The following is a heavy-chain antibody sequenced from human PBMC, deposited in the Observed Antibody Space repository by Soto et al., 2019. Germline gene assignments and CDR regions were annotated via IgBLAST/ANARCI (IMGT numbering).Heavy chain of an antibody. J-gene: IGHJ4*02. CDR1: GGSISSTHS. Sequence: QVQLQESGPRLVRPSETLSLTCAVSGGSISSTHSWSWVRQPPGKGLEWIAEIYHSGSTNYNPSLKSRATISVDKSKNQFSLKVNSVTAADTAVYFCARAVALPGLFYFDFWGQGTLVTVSS. D-gene: IGHD2-21*01. CDR2: IYHSGST. V-gene: IGHV4-4*02. CDR3: ARAVALPGLFYFDF.